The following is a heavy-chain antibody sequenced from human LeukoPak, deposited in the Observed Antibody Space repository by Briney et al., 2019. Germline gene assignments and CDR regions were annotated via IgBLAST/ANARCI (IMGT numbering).Heavy chain of an antibody. CDR3: ARGLYSSSSTFDY. CDR1: GGSISGYH. Sequence: PSETLSLTCNVSGGSISGYHWSWIRQPPGKGLEWLGYIYYSGSSNYNPSLKSRVTISVDGSKNQFSLKLSSVTAADTAVYYCARGLYSSSSTFDYWGQGTLVTVSS. CDR2: IYYSGSS. D-gene: IGHD6-6*01. J-gene: IGHJ4*02. V-gene: IGHV4-59*12.